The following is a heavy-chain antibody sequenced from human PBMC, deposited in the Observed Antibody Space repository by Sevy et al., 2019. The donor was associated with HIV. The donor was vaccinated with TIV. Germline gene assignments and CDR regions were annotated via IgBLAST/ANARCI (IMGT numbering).Heavy chain of an antibody. CDR3: AREAWGIIAH. J-gene: IGHJ4*02. V-gene: IGHV4-59*13. CDR2: IYDNGIT. Sequence: SETLSLTCSVSGGSINSYYWTWIRQPPGKGLEWIGFIYDNGITSYNPSLQGRVTISLDTSMSQFTLKMTSVSAADTAIYYCAREAWGIIAHGGQGTLVTVSS. D-gene: IGHD7-27*01. CDR1: GGSINSYY.